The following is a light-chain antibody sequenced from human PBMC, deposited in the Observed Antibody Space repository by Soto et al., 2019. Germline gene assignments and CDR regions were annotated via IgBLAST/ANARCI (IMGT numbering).Light chain of an antibody. CDR2: LVS. CDR3: MQTLQTPT. V-gene: IGKV2-28*01. CDR1: QSLLHSNGYNY. Sequence: DIVMTQSPLSLPVTPGEPASISCRSSQSLLHSNGYNYLDWYVQKPGQSPQLLIYLVSHRASGVPDRFSGSGSGTDFILKISRVEAEDVGVYYCMQTLQTPTFGPGTKVDIK. J-gene: IGKJ3*01.